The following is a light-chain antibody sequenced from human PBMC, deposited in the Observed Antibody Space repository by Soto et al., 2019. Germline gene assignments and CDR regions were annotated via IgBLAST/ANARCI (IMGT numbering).Light chain of an antibody. V-gene: IGLV2-14*01. CDR2: DVS. CDR1: SSDVGSYNY. J-gene: IGLJ2*01. Sequence: QSALTQPASVSGSPGQSITMSCTGTSSDVGSYNYVSWCQQHPGKAPKLMIYDVSYRPSGVSNRFSGSKSGNTASLTISGLQAEDEADYYCSPYTSSNTLVVFGGGTKLTVL. CDR3: SPYTSSNTLVV.